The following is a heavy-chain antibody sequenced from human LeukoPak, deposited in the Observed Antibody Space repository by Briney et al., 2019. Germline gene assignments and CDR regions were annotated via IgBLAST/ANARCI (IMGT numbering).Heavy chain of an antibody. J-gene: IGHJ4*02. CDR1: GFTFSSYA. V-gene: IGHV3-23*01. D-gene: IGHD6-19*01. Sequence: GGSLRLSRAASGFTFSSYAMSWVRQAAGKGLEWVSAISGSGGSTYYADSVKGRFTISRDNSKNTLYLQMNSLRAEDTAVYYCAKVLAVAGTLDRVGYLDCSGQGTLVTVSS. CDR3: AKVLAVAGTLDRVGYLDC. CDR2: ISGSGGST.